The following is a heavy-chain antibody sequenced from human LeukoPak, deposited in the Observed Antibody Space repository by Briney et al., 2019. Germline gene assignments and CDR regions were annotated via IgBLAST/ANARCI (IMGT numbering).Heavy chain of an antibody. J-gene: IGHJ3*02. V-gene: IGHV1-46*01. CDR3: ASGEYCSSTSCSPRIDAFDI. CDR2: INPSGGST. CDR1: GYTFTSYY. Sequence: GASVKVSCKASGYTFTSYYMHWVRQAPGQGPEWMGIINPSGGSTSYAQKFQGRVTMTRDTSTSTVYMELSSLRSEDTAVYYCASGEYCSSTSCSPRIDAFDIWGQGTMVTVSS. D-gene: IGHD2-2*01.